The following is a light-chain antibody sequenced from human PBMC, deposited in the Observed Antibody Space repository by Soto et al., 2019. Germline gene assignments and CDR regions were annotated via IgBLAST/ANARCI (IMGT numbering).Light chain of an antibody. V-gene: IGLV1-40*01. CDR3: QCQDCSLSDVI. CDR2: DNN. Sequence: QPVLTQPPSVSGAPGQRVTIACTGTSSNIGEGYDVHWYQQLPGGAPKLLLYDNNNLPSGVPDRFSGFKSDTSASLVITGLQAEDEADYNSQCQDCSLSDVIFVGGTKLTVL. CDR1: SSNIGEGYD. J-gene: IGLJ2*01.